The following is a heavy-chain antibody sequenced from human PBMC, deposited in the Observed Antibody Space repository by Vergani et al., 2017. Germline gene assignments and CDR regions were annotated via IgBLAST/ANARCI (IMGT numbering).Heavy chain of an antibody. V-gene: IGHV3-33*01. CDR3: ARSFEGYGDYTEY. Sequence: QVQLVESGGGVVQPGRSLRLSCAASGFTFSSYGMHWVRQAPGKGLEWVAVIWYDGSNKYYADSVKGRFTISRENSKNTLYLQMNSLRAEDTAVYYCARSFEGYGDYTEYWGQGTLVTVSS. CDR2: IWYDGSNK. D-gene: IGHD4-17*01. CDR1: GFTFSSYG. J-gene: IGHJ4*02.